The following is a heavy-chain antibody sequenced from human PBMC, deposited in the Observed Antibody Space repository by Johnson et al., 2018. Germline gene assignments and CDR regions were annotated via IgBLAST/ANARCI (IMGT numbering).Heavy chain of an antibody. D-gene: IGHD1-26*01. CDR3: VKDGPRVVGATWGDACDI. Sequence: VQLLESGGGVVQPGRSLRLSCAASGFTFGHYAMHWVRQAPGKGLEWVAIISYDGNNKYYGDSMKGRFTISRDNFKKTVYLQMNSLRAEDTAVYYCVKDGPRVVGATWGDACDIWGQGTMVTVSS. J-gene: IGHJ3*02. CDR2: ISYDGNNK. CDR1: GFTFGHYA. V-gene: IGHV3-30-3*01.